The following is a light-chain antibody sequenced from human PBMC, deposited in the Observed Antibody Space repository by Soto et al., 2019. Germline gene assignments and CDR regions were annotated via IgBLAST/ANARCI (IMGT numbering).Light chain of an antibody. CDR1: QSVSSN. CDR2: GPS. Sequence: EIVMTQSPTTLSVSPGERATLSCRASQSVSSNLAWYQQKPGQAPRLPIYGPSTMATGIPARFSGSGSWREFTITISSLQSEDFAVYYCQQYNNWPRKFGQGTKVEVK. CDR3: QQYNNWPRK. J-gene: IGKJ1*01. V-gene: IGKV3-15*01.